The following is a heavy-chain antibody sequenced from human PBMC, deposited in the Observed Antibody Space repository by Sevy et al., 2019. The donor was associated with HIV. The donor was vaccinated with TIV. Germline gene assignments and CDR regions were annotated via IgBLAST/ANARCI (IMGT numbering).Heavy chain of an antibody. V-gene: IGHV3-30*04. Sequence: GGSLRLSCAASGFTFRRYAMHWVRQAPGQGLESVAVISYDGGKTYHADSVKGRFTISRDNSENTLYLQMNSLRAEDTAVYYCTRDGGGDYFDYWGLGTLVTGSS. CDR2: ISYDGGKT. CDR1: GFTFRRYA. CDR3: TRDGGGDYFDY. J-gene: IGHJ4*02. D-gene: IGHD2-15*01.